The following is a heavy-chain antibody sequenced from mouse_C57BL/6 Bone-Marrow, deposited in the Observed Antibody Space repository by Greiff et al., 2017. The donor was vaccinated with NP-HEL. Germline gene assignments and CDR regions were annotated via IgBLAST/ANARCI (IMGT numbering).Heavy chain of an antibody. Sequence: VQLQQPGAELVKPGASVKMSCKASGYTFTSYWITWVKQRPEQGLEWIGWIDPENGDTEYASKFQGKATITADTSSNTAYLQLSSLTSEDTAVYYCTIYYDYDYYAMDYWGQGTSVTVSS. CDR2: IDPENGDT. J-gene: IGHJ4*01. CDR1: GYTFTSYW. D-gene: IGHD2-4*01. CDR3: TIYYDYDYYAMDY. V-gene: IGHV14-4*01.